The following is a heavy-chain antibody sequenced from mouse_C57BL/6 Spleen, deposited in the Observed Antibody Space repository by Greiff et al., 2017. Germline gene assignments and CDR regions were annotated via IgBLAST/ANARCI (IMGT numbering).Heavy chain of an antibody. D-gene: IGHD1-1*01. J-gene: IGHJ1*03. V-gene: IGHV1-72*01. Sequence: QVQLQQPGAELVKPGASVKLSCKASGYTFTSYWMHWVKQRPGRGLEWIGRIDPNSGGTKYNEKFKSKATLTVDKPSSTAYMQLSSLTSEDSAVYYGARLKDYGSPYWYFDVWGTGTTVTVSS. CDR2: IDPNSGGT. CDR3: ARLKDYGSPYWYFDV. CDR1: GYTFTSYW.